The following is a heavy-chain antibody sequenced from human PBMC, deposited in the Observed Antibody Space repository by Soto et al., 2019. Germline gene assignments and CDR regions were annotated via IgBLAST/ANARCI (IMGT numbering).Heavy chain of an antibody. V-gene: IGHV4-59*01. CDR1: GGSISSYY. Sequence: SETLSLTCTVSGGSISSYYWSWIRQPPGKGLEWIGYIYYSGSTNYNPSLKSRVTISVDTSKNQFSLKLSSVTAADTAVYYCARVSAYYGSGSYGTGMDVWGQGTTVTVSS. D-gene: IGHD3-10*01. CDR2: IYYSGST. CDR3: ARVSAYYGSGSYGTGMDV. J-gene: IGHJ6*02.